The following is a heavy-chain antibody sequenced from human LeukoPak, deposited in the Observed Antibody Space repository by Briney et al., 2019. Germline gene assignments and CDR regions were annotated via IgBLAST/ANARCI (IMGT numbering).Heavy chain of an antibody. Sequence: GGSLRLSCAASGFIFSNYWMSWVRQAPGKGLEWVANIKQDGSEKYYVDSVKGRFTISRDNARNSLYLQMSSLRAEDTAVYYCARGVIIRGRLDPWGQGTLVTVSS. V-gene: IGHV3-7*01. CDR3: ARGVIIRGRLDP. D-gene: IGHD3-16*02. J-gene: IGHJ5*02. CDR2: IKQDGSEK. CDR1: GFIFSNYW.